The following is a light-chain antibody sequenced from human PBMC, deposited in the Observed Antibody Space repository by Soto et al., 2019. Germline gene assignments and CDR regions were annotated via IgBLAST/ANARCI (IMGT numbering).Light chain of an antibody. V-gene: IGLV2-14*01. CDR3: CSFTSITTYV. J-gene: IGLJ1*01. Sequence: HSALTQPASVSGSLGQSITISCTGTSSDVGAYNYVSWYQQQPGKAPKLMISEVSNRPSGVSNRFSGSKSGNTASLIISELQAEDEADYYCCSFTSITTYVFGTGTKVTVL. CDR2: EVS. CDR1: SSDVGAYNY.